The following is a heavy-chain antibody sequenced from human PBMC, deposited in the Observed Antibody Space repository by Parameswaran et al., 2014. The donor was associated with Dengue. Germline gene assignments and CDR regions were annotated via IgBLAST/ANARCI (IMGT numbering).Heavy chain of an antibody. CDR2: IKQDGSEK. V-gene: IGHV3-7*03. CDR3: ARSARGTPNY. J-gene: IGHJ4*02. Sequence: RWIRQPPGKGLEWVANIKQDGSEKYYVDSVKGRFTISRDNAKNSLYLQMNSLRAEDTAVYYCARSARGTPNYWGQGTLVTVSS. D-gene: IGHD1-1*01.